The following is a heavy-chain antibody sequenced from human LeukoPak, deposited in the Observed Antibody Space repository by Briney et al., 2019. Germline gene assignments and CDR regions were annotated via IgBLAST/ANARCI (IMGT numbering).Heavy chain of an antibody. CDR2: IIPIFGTA. D-gene: IGHD6-19*01. Sequence: GASVEASCKASGGTFSSYAISWVRQAPGQGLEWMGGIIPIFGTANYAQKFQGRVTITADESTSTAYMELSSLRSEDTAVYYCARYSSGWYPGYYYYGMDVWGKGTTVTVSS. CDR3: ARYSSGWYPGYYYYGMDV. CDR1: GGTFSSYA. J-gene: IGHJ6*04. V-gene: IGHV1-69*01.